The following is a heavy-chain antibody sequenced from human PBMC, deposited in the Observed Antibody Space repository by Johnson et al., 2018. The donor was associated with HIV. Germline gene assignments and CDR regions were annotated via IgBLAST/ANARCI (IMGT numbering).Heavy chain of an antibody. J-gene: IGHJ3*01. V-gene: IGHV3-66*01. Sequence: EMQLVESVGGLVQPGGSLRLSCAASGFTVSSNYMSWVRQAPGKGLEWVSVIYSGGSTYYADSVKGRFTISRDNSNNTLYLQMNSLRAEDTAVYYCAKRFGYDNRGDQFDFWGQGAMVTVSS. CDR1: GFTVSSNY. CDR3: AKRFGYDNRGDQFDF. CDR2: IYSGGST. D-gene: IGHD3-22*01.